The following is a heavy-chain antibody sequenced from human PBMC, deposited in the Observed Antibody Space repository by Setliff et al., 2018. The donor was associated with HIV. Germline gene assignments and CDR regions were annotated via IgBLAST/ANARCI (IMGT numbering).Heavy chain of an antibody. V-gene: IGHV3-15*01. Sequence: GESLKISCAASGFTFSNYAWMNWVRQAPGKGLEWVGSIKSITDGGTTDYAAPVKGRFTISRDDSKNALYLQMNRLKTEDTAVYYCTTGTYYDILTGSFSPWYFFDFWGQGTLVTVSS. CDR1: GFTFSNYAW. D-gene: IGHD3-9*01. J-gene: IGHJ4*02. CDR3: TTGTYYDILTGSFSPWYFFDF. CDR2: IKSITDGGTT.